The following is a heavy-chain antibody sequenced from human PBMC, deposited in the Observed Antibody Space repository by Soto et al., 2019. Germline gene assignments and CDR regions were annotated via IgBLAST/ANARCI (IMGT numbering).Heavy chain of an antibody. CDR2: INSDGSST. Sequence: GGSLRLSCAASGFTFSSYWMHWVRQAPGKGLVWVSRINSDGSSTSYADSVKGRFTISRDNAKNTLYLQMNSLRAEDTAVYYCYTRLRGYCSGGSCYVSVWGQGTLVTVSS. CDR1: GFTFSSYW. D-gene: IGHD2-15*01. J-gene: IGHJ4*02. V-gene: IGHV3-74*01. CDR3: YTRLRGYCSGGSCYVSV.